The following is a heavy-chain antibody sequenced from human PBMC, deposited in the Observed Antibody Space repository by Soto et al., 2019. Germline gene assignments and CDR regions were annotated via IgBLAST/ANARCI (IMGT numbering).Heavy chain of an antibody. J-gene: IGHJ4*02. CDR3: ARGLFTSGY. CDR1: GFIFDTYW. CDR2: IKQDGSEK. D-gene: IGHD2-2*01. Sequence: GGSLRLSCVASGFIFDTYWMTWVRQAPGKGLEWVASIKQDGSEKYYVDSVEGRFTISRDNAKNSLHLQMNSLRAEDTAVDYCARGLFTSGYWRKRTLVTVTS. V-gene: IGHV3-7*01.